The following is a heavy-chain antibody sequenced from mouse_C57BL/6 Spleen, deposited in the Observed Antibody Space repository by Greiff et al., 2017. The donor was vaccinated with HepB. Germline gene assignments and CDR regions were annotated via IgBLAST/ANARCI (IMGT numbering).Heavy chain of an antibody. V-gene: IGHV14-1*01. J-gene: IGHJ2*01. CDR1: GFNIKDYY. Sequence: VQLQQPGAELVRPGASVKLSCTASGFNIKDYYMHWVKQRPEQGLEWIGRIDPEDGDTEYAPKFQGKATMTADTSSNTAYLQLSSLTSEDTAVYYCTSHYYGSSPYFDYWGQGTTLTVSS. D-gene: IGHD1-1*01. CDR2: IDPEDGDT. CDR3: TSHYYGSSPYFDY.